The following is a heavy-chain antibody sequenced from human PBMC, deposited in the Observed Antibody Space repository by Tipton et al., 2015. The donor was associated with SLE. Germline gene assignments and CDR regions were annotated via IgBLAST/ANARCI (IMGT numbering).Heavy chain of an antibody. J-gene: IGHJ6*03. CDR2: INHSGST. V-gene: IGHV4-34*01. Sequence: TLSLTCAVYGGSFSGYYWSWIRQPPGKGLEWIGEINHSGSTNYNPSLKSRVTISVDTSKNQFSLKLSSVTAADTAVYYCARDSGIAVDNYYYYYMDVWGKGTTVTVSS. CDR3: ARDSGIAVDNYYYYYMDV. D-gene: IGHD6-19*01. CDR1: GGSFSGYY.